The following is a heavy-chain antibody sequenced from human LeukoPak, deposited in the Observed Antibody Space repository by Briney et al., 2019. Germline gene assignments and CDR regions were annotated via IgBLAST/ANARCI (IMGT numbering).Heavy chain of an antibody. CDR1: GRSLSGHY. D-gene: IGHD5-24*01. V-gene: IGHV4-34*01. Sequence: SETLSLPCAVYGRSLSGHYGSWIRQPPGKGLEWIGEINHSGSTSYNSSLKSRVTISVDTSKNQFSLKLSSVTAADTAVYYCARGRRITEKTWYVIDVWGQGTTVTVSS. CDR2: INHSGST. J-gene: IGHJ6*02. CDR3: ARGRRITEKTWYVIDV.